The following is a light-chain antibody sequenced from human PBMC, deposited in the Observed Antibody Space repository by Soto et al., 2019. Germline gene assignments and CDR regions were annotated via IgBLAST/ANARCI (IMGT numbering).Light chain of an antibody. CDR3: SSYTSTSTAVV. CDR1: SSDVGGFSY. J-gene: IGLJ2*01. Sequence: QSALTQPASVPGSPGQSITISCTGSSSDVGGFSYVSWYQQHPGKVPKLMIYDVTKRPSGISNRFSASKSGNTASLTISGLQAEDEADYYCSSYTSTSTAVVFGGGTKLTVL. V-gene: IGLV2-14*03. CDR2: DVT.